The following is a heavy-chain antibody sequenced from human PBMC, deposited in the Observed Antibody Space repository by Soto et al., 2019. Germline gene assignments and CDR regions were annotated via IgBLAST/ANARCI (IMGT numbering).Heavy chain of an antibody. CDR1: GCSISSYY. CDR3: ARVDVVVTAIRPGAFDI. V-gene: IGHV4-59*01. D-gene: IGHD2-21*02. CDR2: IYYSGST. J-gene: IGHJ3*02. Sequence: SETLSLTCTFSGCSISSYYWSWIRQPPGKGLEWIGYIYYSGSTNYNPSLKSRVTISVDTSKNQFSLKLSSVTAADTAVYYCARVDVVVTAIRPGAFDIWGQGTMVTVSS.